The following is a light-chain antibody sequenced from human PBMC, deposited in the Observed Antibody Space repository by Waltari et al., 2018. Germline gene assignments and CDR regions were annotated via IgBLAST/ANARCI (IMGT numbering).Light chain of an antibody. CDR1: QRVSSSY. Sequence: EIVLTQSPGTLSLSPGERATLPCRASQRVSSSYVAWYQQKPGQAPRLLIYRASSRATGIPDRFSGSGSGTDFTLSISRLEPEDFAVYYCQHFGYTFGQGTKLEIK. CDR2: RAS. V-gene: IGKV3-20*01. J-gene: IGKJ2*01. CDR3: QHFGYT.